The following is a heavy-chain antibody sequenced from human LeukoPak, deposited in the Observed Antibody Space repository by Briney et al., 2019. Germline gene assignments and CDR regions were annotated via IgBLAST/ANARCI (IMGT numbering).Heavy chain of an antibody. V-gene: IGHV1-46*01. J-gene: IGHJ5*02. D-gene: IGHD2-15*01. CDR2: INPSGGST. CDR1: GYTFTSYY. CDR3: ARLVSSPYCSGGSCYDNWFDP. Sequence: ASVKVSCKASGYTFTSYYLYWVRQAPGQGLEWMGLINPSGGSTRYAQKFQGRVTMTRDTSTSTVYMELSSLRSEDTAVYYCARLVSSPYCSGGSCYDNWFDPWGQGTLVTVSS.